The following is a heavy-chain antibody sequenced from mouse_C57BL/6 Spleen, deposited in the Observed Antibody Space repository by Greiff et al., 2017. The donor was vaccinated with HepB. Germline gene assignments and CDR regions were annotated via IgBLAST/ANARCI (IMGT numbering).Heavy chain of an antibody. Sequence: EVKLVESGGGLVKPGGSLKLSCAASGFTFSSYAMSWVRQTPEKRLEWVATISDGGSYTYYPDNVKGRFTISRDNAKNNLYLQMSHLKSEDTAMYYCARDRRGDWPWFAYWGQGTLVTVSA. CDR2: ISDGGSYT. J-gene: IGHJ3*01. CDR3: ARDRRGDWPWFAY. D-gene: IGHD3-3*01. V-gene: IGHV5-4*01. CDR1: GFTFSSYA.